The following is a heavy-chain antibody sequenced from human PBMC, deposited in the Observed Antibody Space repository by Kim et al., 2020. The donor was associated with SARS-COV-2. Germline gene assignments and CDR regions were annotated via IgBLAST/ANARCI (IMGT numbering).Heavy chain of an antibody. D-gene: IGHD3-3*01. CDR3: ARIRSGSSYDTMDV. V-gene: IGHV3-7*01. Sequence: GGSLRLSCAASRFIISSYWMRWVRQDPGKGLEGVANINDDGREKYYVDSVKGRFTISRDNAKNSLYLQMNSLRAEDTGVYYCARIRSGSSYDTMDVWGQGTTVTVSS. CDR1: RFIISSYW. J-gene: IGHJ6*02. CDR2: INDDGREK.